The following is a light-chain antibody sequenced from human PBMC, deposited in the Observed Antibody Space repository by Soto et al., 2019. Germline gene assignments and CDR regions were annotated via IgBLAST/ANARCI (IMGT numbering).Light chain of an antibody. Sequence: DVLMTQSPSTLSASIGDRGTITFLASESIRTWLAWYQHKPGKAPKFLIYDASSLESGVPSRFSGSGSGTEFTLTISNLQHEDFATYFCQQYHNYPRTFGQVTSVDIK. CDR3: QQYHNYPRT. V-gene: IGKV1-5*01. CDR2: DAS. CDR1: ESIRTW. J-gene: IGKJ1*01.